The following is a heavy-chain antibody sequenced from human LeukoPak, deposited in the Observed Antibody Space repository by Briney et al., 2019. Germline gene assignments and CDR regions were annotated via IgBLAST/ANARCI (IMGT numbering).Heavy chain of an antibody. Sequence: AGGSLRLSCAASGFTFSSYAMHWVRQAPGKGLEWVAVISYDGSNKYYADSVKGRFTISRDNSKNTLYLQMNSLRAEDTAVYYCARDPHGDYAFDYWGQGTLVTVSS. CDR3: ARDPHGDYAFDY. D-gene: IGHD4-17*01. CDR2: ISYDGSNK. V-gene: IGHV3-30*04. CDR1: GFTFSSYA. J-gene: IGHJ4*02.